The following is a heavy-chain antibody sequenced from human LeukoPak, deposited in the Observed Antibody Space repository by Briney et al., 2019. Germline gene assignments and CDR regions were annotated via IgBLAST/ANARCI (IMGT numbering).Heavy chain of an antibody. CDR2: IFSGGTT. J-gene: IGHJ3*02. CDR1: GFTVSSKY. D-gene: IGHD2-15*01. Sequence: GGSLRLSCAASGFTVSSKYMSWVRQAPGKGLEWVSVIFSGGTTKYADSVKGRFTISRDNSKNTLYLQMNSLRAEDSAVYYCAREIAPSGGAFDIWGQGTMVTVSS. CDR3: AREIAPSGGAFDI. V-gene: IGHV3-66*01.